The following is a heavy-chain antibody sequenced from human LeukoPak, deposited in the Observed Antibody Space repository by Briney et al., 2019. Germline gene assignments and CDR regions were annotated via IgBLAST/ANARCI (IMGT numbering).Heavy chain of an antibody. CDR3: AKAAAGTEYYFEY. J-gene: IGHJ4*02. Sequence: GGSLRLSCAASGFTFSSYAMHWVRQAPGKGLEWVAVISYDGSNKYYADSVKGQFTISRDNSKNTLYLQMDSLRAEDTAVYYCAKAAAGTEYYFEYWGQGTLVTVSS. CDR1: GFTFSSYA. D-gene: IGHD6-13*01. CDR2: ISYDGSNK. V-gene: IGHV3-30*04.